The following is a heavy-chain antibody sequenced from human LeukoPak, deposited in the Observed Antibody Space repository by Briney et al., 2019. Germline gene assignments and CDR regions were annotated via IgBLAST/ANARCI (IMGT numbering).Heavy chain of an antibody. Sequence: SETLSLTCTVSGVSITSYYWSWIRQSPGKGLEWIGYIYCSGSTNYNPSLKSRVTILVDTSKNQFSLKLSSVTAADTAVYYCARDRRYSGSSDGFDIWGQGTRVTVSS. D-gene: IGHD1-26*01. J-gene: IGHJ3*02. CDR1: GVSITSYY. V-gene: IGHV4-59*01. CDR2: IYCSGST. CDR3: ARDRRYSGSSDGFDI.